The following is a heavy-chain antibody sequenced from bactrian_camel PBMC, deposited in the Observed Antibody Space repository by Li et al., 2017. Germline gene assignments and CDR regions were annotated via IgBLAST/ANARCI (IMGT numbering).Heavy chain of an antibody. J-gene: IGHJ4*01. D-gene: IGHD3*01. CDR2: IDSGGRT. V-gene: IGHV3S53*01. CDR1: RYTYSRSR. Sequence: HVQLVESGGGSVQAGGSLRISCVASRYTYSRSRMGWFRQAPGKEREGVAAIDSGGRTTYADFVKGRFTISKDNAKNTLSLQMNSLKPEDTAMYYCTADRILSRLWVGSGNYRGRGTQVTVS. CDR3: TADRILSRLWVGSGNY.